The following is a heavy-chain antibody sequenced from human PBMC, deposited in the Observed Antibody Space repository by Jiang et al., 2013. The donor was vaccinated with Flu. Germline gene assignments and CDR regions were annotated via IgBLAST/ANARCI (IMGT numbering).Heavy chain of an antibody. CDR2: TYYRSKWYN. CDR1: GDSVSGNSAA. Sequence: QTLSLTCAISGDSVSGNSAAWNWIRQSPSRGLEWLGRTYYRSKWYNDYAVSVKSRITINPDTSKNHFSLQLNSVTPEDTAVYYCAYSGYYAEYFPHWGQGILVTVSS. D-gene: IGHD1-26*01. J-gene: IGHJ1*01. V-gene: IGHV6-1*01. CDR3: AYSGYYAEYFPH.